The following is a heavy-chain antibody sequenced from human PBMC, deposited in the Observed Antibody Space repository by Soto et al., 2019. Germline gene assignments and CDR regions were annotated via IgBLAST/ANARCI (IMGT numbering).Heavy chain of an antibody. Sequence: QVQLQESGPGLVKPSETLSLTCTVSGGSISSYYWSWIRQPPGQGLEWIGYIYYSGSTNYNPSLTRRVTISVDTSRNQFSLKLGSVAAADTAVYYCARRYGDCFDYWGQGTLVTVSS. CDR2: IYYSGST. CDR1: GGSISSYY. CDR3: ARRYGDCFDY. V-gene: IGHV4-59*08. J-gene: IGHJ4*02. D-gene: IGHD4-17*01.